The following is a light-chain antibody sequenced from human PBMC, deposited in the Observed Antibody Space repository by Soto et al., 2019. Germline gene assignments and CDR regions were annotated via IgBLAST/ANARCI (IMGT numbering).Light chain of an antibody. J-gene: IGKJ1*01. V-gene: IGKV3-15*01. CDR1: QSVSSN. Sequence: EIVMTQSPATLSVSPGERATLSCRASQSVSSNLAWYQQKPGQAPRLLIYGASTRATGVSARFSGSGSGTEFTLNISGLQCEDFAVYYCQQYNNWTSWTFGQGTKVQI. CDR2: GAS. CDR3: QQYNNWTSWT.